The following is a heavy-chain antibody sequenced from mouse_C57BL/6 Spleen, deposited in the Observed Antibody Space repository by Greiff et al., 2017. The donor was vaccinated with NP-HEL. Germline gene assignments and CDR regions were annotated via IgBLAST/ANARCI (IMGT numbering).Heavy chain of an antibody. J-gene: IGHJ2*01. CDR2: IRSKSNNYAT. CDR1: GFSFNTYA. V-gene: IGHV10-1*01. Sequence: GGGLVQPKGSLKLSCAASGFSFNTYAMNWVRQAPGKGLEWVARIRSKSNNYATYYADSVKGRFTISRDDSESMLYLQMNNLKTEDTAMYYCVRQGGYYFDYWGQGTTLTVSS. CDR3: VRQGGYYFDY.